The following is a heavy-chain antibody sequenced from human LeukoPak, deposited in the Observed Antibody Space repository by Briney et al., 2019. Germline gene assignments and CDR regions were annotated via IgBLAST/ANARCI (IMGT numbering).Heavy chain of an antibody. CDR2: IYYSGST. J-gene: IGHJ4*02. V-gene: IGHV4-39*01. D-gene: IGHD3-22*01. Sequence: SETLSLTCTVSGGSISSTSYYWGWIRQPPGKGLEWIGSIYYSGSTYYNPSLKSRVTISVDTSKNQFSLKLSSVTAADTAVYYCASPFYYDSSGSQGIEFDYWGQGTLVTVSS. CDR3: ASPFYYDSSGSQGIEFDY. CDR1: GGSISSTSYY.